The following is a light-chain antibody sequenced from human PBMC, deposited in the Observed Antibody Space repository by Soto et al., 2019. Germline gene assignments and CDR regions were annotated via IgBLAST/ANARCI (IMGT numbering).Light chain of an antibody. CDR3: QQRSNWPPVT. J-gene: IGKJ3*01. Sequence: EIVLTQSPATLSLSPGERATLSCRASQSVSSYLAWYQQKPGQAPRLLIYDASNRATGIPARFSGSGSGTDFTLTISSPEPEDFGVYYCQQRSNWPPVTFGPGTKVDIK. CDR2: DAS. V-gene: IGKV3-11*01. CDR1: QSVSSY.